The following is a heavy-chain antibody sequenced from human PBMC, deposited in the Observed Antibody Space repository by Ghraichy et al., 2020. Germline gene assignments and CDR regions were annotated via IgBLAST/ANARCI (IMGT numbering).Heavy chain of an antibody. D-gene: IGHD3-16*01. J-gene: IGHJ6*02. V-gene: IGHV5-51*01. CDR1: GYSFTSYW. CDR3: ARLPRLTGSASVMEV. CDR2: IYPSDSET. Sequence: GESLNISCKGSGYSFTSYWLAWVRQMPGKGLEWMGFIYPSDSETRYSPSFQGQVTISADKSITTAYLRWSSLKASDTAMYYCARLPRLTGSASVMEVWGQGTTVTDSS.